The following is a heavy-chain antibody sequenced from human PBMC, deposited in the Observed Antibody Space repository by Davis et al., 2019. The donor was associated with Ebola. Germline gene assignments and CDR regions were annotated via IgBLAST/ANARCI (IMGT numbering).Heavy chain of an antibody. CDR2: TNPHTGQV. D-gene: IGHD1-1*01. J-gene: IGHJ3*02. CDR3: ARGHNWNDARLYAFDI. CDR1: GYVFTTYD. V-gene: IGHV1-8*02. Sequence: ASVKVSCKTSGYVFTTYDINWVRQATGQGLEWMGSTNPHTGQVVYAEKFQGRVTMTWNTSVSTAYMELSSLRSEDTAVYYCARGHNWNDARLYAFDIWGQGTMVTVSS.